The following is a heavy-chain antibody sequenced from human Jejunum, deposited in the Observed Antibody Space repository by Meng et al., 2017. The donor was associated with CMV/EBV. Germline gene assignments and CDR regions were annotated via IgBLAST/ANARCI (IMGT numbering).Heavy chain of an antibody. CDR1: GLTFSTYA. Sequence: PSCVASGLTFSTYAMNWVRQAPGKGLEWVSGITSSGDAYYADSVKGRFTISRDNSKSTQYLQLNSLRAEDTALYYCTSGRPGDLGHWAQGTLVTVSS. CDR2: ITSSGDA. J-gene: IGHJ4*02. D-gene: IGHD6-6*01. V-gene: IGHV3-23*01. CDR3: TSGRPGDLGH.